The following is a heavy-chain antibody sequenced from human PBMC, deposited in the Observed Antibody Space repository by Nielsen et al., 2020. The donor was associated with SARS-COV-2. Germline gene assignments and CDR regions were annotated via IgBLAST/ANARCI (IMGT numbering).Heavy chain of an antibody. Sequence: GESLKISCAASGFTVSSYYMSWVRQAPGKGLEWVSVIYSGGSTYYADSVEGRLTISSVNSKNTPYLQMNSLRGEDTAVYYCAREGSFGDYESGANDYWGQGTLVTVSS. CDR2: IYSGGST. CDR3: AREGSFGDYESGANDY. CDR1: GFTVSSYY. V-gene: IGHV3-53*01. D-gene: IGHD4-17*01. J-gene: IGHJ4*02.